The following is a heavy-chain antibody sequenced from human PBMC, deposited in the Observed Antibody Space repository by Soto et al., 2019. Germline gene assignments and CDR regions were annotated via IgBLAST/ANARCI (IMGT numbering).Heavy chain of an antibody. CDR1: GGSFSGYY. D-gene: IGHD3-10*01. V-gene: IGHV4-34*01. Sequence: SETLSLTCAVYGGSFSGYYWSWIRQPPGKGLEWIGEINHSGSTNYNPSLKSRGTISVDTSKNKVYLQMNSLRAEDTAVDYFARVGPYDAGRYMRRYNWFDVWGQGTLVTVSS. J-gene: IGHJ5*02. CDR3: ARVGPYDAGRYMRRYNWFDV. CDR2: INHSGST.